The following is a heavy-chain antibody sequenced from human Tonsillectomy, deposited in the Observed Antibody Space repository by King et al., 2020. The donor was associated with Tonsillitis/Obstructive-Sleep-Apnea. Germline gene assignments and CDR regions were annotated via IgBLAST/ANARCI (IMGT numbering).Heavy chain of an antibody. D-gene: IGHD2/OR15-2a*01. Sequence: QLVQSGGGLVQPGGSLRLSCAASGFTFSSYWMSWVRQAPGKGLECVANINQDGSATYYVDSVKGRFTTSRDNAMNSLYLQMNSLRVEDTAVYYCARLYSTTWYDNWGQGTLVTVSS. J-gene: IGHJ5*02. V-gene: IGHV3-7*02. CDR1: GFTFSSYW. CDR3: ARLYSTTWYDN. CDR2: INQDGSAT.